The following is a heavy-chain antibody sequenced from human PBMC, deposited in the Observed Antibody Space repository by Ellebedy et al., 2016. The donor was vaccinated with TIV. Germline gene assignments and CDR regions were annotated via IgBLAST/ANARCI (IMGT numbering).Heavy chain of an antibody. CDR1: GGTFSSYA. CDR3: ATAFELDY. V-gene: IGHV1-69*06. D-gene: IGHD1-26*01. Sequence: SVKVSXXASGGTFSSYAISWVRQAPGQGLEWMGGIIPIFGTANYAQKFQGRVTMTEDTSTDTAYMELSSLRSEDTAVYYCATAFELDYWGQGTLVTVSS. J-gene: IGHJ4*02. CDR2: IIPIFGTA.